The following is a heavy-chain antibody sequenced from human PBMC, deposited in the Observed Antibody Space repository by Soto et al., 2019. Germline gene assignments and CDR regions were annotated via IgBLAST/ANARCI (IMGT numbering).Heavy chain of an antibody. CDR2: FSGSGGST. CDR1: DLPFTGYP. J-gene: IGHJ5*02. D-gene: IGHD3-10*01. Sequence: EVQLLESGGGLVQPGGSLRPPWQASDLPFTGYPLGWSRQPPGKGLKWVSVFSGSGGSTYYADSVKGRFTISRDNSKNTLYLQMNSLRAEDTAVYYCAKWDIGYYYGSGPYNWFDPWGQGTLVTVSS. CDR3: AKWDIGYYYGSGPYNWFDP. V-gene: IGHV3-23*01.